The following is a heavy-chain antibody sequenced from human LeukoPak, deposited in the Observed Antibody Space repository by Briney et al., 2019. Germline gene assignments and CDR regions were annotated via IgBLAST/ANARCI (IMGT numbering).Heavy chain of an antibody. V-gene: IGHV3-7*01. CDR3: ARGRYSSSSGGYYFDF. D-gene: IGHD6-13*01. J-gene: IGHJ4*02. CDR2: INEDGSEK. CDR1: GFTFSTRW. Sequence: GGSLRLSCAASGFTFSTRWMSWVRQAPGKGLEWVANINEDGSEKNYVESLKGRFTISRDNAKNSLYLQMNSLRAEDTALYYCARGRYSSSSGGYYFDFWGQGTLVTVSS.